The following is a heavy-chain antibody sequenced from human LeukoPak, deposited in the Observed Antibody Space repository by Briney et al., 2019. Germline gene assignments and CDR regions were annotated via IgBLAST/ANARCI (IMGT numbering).Heavy chain of an antibody. CDR2: INYSGST. CDR1: GGPISSYY. D-gene: IGHD3-22*01. CDR3: ARHGYYYDSSGYTSLVFDY. V-gene: IGHV4-59*08. Sequence: SETLSLTCTVSGGPISSYYWSWIRQPPGKGLEWIGYINYSGSTNYNPSLKSRVTISVDTSKNQFSLKLSSVTAADTAVYYCARHGYYYDSSGYTSLVFDYWGQGTLVTVSS. J-gene: IGHJ4*02.